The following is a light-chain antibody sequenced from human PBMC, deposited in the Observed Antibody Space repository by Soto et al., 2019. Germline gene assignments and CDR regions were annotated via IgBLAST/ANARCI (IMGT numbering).Light chain of an antibody. J-gene: IGKJ5*01. CDR1: QSISTY. V-gene: IGKV3-11*01. CDR2: DAS. Sequence: EIVMTQSPATLSVSPWERATLSCRASQSISTYLAWYQQKPGQAPRLLIYDASNRATGIPARFSGSGSGTDFTLTISSLEPEDFAVYYCQQRSNWPPITFGQGTRLEI. CDR3: QQRSNWPPIT.